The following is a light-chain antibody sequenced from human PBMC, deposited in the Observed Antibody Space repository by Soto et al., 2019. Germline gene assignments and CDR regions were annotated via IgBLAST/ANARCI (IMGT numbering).Light chain of an antibody. Sequence: DIQMTQSPSTLSAPVGDRVTITCRASQSISGWLAWYQHKPGKAPRLLIYKASNLHSGVPSRFSGSGSGTEFTLTINNLQPDDYATYYCQEYNSHSRYTFGQGTRL. CDR1: QSISGW. CDR3: QEYNSHSRYT. V-gene: IGKV1-5*03. CDR2: KAS. J-gene: IGKJ2*01.